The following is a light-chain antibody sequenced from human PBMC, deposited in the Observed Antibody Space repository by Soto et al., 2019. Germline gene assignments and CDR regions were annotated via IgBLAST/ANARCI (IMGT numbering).Light chain of an antibody. Sequence: QSALTRPRSVSGSPGQSVTISCTGTSSDVGGYNYVSWYQQHPGKAPKLMIYDVSKRPSGVPDRFSGSKSGNTASLTISGLQAEDEADYYCCSYAGSYTALFGGGTKVTVL. CDR3: CSYAGSYTAL. CDR1: SSDVGGYNY. V-gene: IGLV2-11*01. J-gene: IGLJ2*01. CDR2: DVS.